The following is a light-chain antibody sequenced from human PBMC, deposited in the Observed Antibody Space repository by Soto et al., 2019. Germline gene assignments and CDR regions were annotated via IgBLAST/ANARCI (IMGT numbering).Light chain of an antibody. CDR2: GAS. Sequence: EIVMTQSPATLSVSPGERVTLSCRASQSINNKVAWYQQKPGQAPRLLIYGASTRATGISARFSGSGSGTEFTLTISSLQSEDFAVYYCQQYNNWPLTFGGGTKVDI. CDR3: QQYNNWPLT. J-gene: IGKJ4*01. V-gene: IGKV3-15*01. CDR1: QSINNK.